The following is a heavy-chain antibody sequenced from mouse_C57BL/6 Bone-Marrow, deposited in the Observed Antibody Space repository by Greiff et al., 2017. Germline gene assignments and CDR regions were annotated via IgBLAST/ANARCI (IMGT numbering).Heavy chain of an antibody. V-gene: IGHV1-59*01. CDR2: IDPSDSYT. J-gene: IGHJ3*01. CDR3: ARSAQYRFAD. CDR1: GYTFTSYW. D-gene: IGHD5-1*01. Sequence: VQLQQPGAELVRPGTSVKLSCKASGYTFTSYWMHWVKQRPGQGLEWIGVIDPSDSYTNYNQKFKGKATLTVDTSSSTAYMQLSSLTSEDSAVYYCARSAQYRFADWGQGTLVTVSA.